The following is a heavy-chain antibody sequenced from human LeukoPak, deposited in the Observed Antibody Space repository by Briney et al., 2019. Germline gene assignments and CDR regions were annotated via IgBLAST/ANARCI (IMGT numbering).Heavy chain of an antibody. CDR1: GGTFSSYA. D-gene: IGHD4-17*01. J-gene: IGHJ1*01. V-gene: IGHV1-69*13. CDR3: ARVGGYGDYPGYYQH. Sequence: GASVKVSCKASGGTFSSYAISWVRQAPGQGLEWMGGIIPIFGTANYAQKFQGRVTITADESTSTAYMELSSLRSEDTAVYYCARVGGYGDYPGYYQHWGQGTLVTVSS. CDR2: IIPIFGTA.